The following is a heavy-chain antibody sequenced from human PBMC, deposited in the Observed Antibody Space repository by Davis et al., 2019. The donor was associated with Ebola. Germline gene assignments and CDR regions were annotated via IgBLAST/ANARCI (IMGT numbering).Heavy chain of an antibody. V-gene: IGHV4-59*01. D-gene: IGHD2-2*01. Sequence: SETLSLTCNVSGASLSTYYWSWIRQSPGEGLEWIGYIYHNGDTSYNPSLKSRVTISIDTSKNQFSLNLRSLTAADTAVYYCARGSRGVPAALYYLDVWGKGTTVTVSS. CDR1: GASLSTYY. J-gene: IGHJ6*03. CDR2: IYHNGDT. CDR3: ARGSRGVPAALYYLDV.